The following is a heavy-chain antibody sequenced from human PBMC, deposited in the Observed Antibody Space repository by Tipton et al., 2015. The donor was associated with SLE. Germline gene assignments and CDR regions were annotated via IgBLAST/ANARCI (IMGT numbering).Heavy chain of an antibody. CDR2: IYTSGST. CDR1: GGSISSVGYY. D-gene: IGHD6-13*01. Sequence: TLSLTCTVSGGSISSVGYYWSWIRQPAGKGLEWIGYIYTSGSTNYNPSLKSRVTMSVDTSKNQFSLNLTSVTAADTAVYYCAREAGISNYFDHWGQGTLATVSS. V-gene: IGHV4-61*09. J-gene: IGHJ4*02. CDR3: AREAGISNYFDH.